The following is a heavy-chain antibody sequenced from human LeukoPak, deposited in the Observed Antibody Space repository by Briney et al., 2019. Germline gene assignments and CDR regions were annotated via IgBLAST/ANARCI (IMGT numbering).Heavy chain of an antibody. CDR2: FNPTDGGT. Sequence: GASVKVSCKASGYTFTRYYMHWVRRAPGQGLEWMGIFNPTDGGTSYAQNFQGRVTITRDTSTGTVYMELSSLRSEDRAVYYCVRGGSPKGYYYDSSGYKPNWFGPWGQGTLVTVSS. J-gene: IGHJ5*02. CDR3: VRGGSPKGYYYDSSGYKPNWFGP. CDR1: GYTFTRYY. D-gene: IGHD3-22*01. V-gene: IGHV1-46*01.